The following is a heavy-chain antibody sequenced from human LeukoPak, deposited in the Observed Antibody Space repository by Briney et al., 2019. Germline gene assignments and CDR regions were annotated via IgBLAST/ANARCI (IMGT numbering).Heavy chain of an antibody. CDR3: AKRIVGPYLYYFDY. Sequence: QPGRSLRLSCAASGFTFSSYGMHWVRQAPGKGLEWVAVISYDGSNKYYADSVKGRFTISRDNSKNTLYLQMNSLRAEDTAVYYCAKRIVGPYLYYFDYWGQGTLVTVSS. CDR1: GFTFSSYG. D-gene: IGHD1-26*01. CDR2: ISYDGSNK. V-gene: IGHV3-30*18. J-gene: IGHJ4*02.